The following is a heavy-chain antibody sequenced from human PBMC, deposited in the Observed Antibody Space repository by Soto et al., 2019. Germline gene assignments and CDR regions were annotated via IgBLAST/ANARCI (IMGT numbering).Heavy chain of an antibody. J-gene: IGHJ4*02. Sequence: QVQLVESGGGVVQPGRSLRLSCAASGFTFNNYAMHWVRQAPGKGPEWVAVISYDGKDKYYADSVKGRFTISRDDSKNTVYLQMNSLTVEDTALYYCAKRGGFVAATTNYFDHWGQGTLVTVAS. CDR1: GFTFNNYA. CDR2: ISYDGKDK. CDR3: AKRGGFVAATTNYFDH. V-gene: IGHV3-30*18. D-gene: IGHD1-26*01.